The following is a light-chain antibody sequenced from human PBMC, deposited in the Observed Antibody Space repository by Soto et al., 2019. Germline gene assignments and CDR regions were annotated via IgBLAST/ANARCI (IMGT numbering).Light chain of an antibody. CDR1: QIVGSN. Sequence: EIVLTQSPATLSVSPGERATLSCRASQIVGSNLAWDQQTPGQAPRVLIYGASNRATGIPARCSGSGSGTEFTLTISSLQSEDFAVYHCQPSNNWPPTWTFGQGTKVDIK. J-gene: IGKJ1*01. CDR2: GAS. V-gene: IGKV3-15*01. CDR3: QPSNNWPPTWT.